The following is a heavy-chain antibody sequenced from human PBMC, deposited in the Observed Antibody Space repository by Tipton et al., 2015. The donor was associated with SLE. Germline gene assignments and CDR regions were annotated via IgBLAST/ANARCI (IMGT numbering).Heavy chain of an antibody. CDR3: ARGVAGYYSFCYMDV. CDR1: GGSISSSSSY. CDR2: IYHTGTT. V-gene: IGHV4-39*07. Sequence: TLSLTCTVSGGSISSSSSYWGWIRQPPGKGLEWIGIIYHTGTTKYSPSLQRRVAISVDTSRNQFSLKLNSLTAADTAVYYCARGVAGYYSFCYMDVWGKGTTVTVSS. J-gene: IGHJ6*03. D-gene: IGHD2-15*01.